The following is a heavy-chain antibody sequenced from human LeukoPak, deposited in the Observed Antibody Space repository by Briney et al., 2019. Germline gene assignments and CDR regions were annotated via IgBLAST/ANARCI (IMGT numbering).Heavy chain of an antibody. D-gene: IGHD4-17*01. J-gene: IGHJ3*02. Sequence: PSETLSLTCAVYGGSFSGYYWSWIRQPPGKGLEWIGEINHSGSTNYNPSLKSRVTISVDTSKNQFSLKLSSVTAADTAVYYCARVRGMTTGSHGDNDAFDIWGQGTMVTVSS. CDR2: INHSGST. V-gene: IGHV4-34*01. CDR3: ARVRGMTTGSHGDNDAFDI. CDR1: GGSFSGYY.